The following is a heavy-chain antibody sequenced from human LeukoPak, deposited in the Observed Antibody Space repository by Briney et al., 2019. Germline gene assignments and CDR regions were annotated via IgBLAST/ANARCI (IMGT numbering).Heavy chain of an antibody. CDR1: GGSISSGSYY. Sequence: SETLSLTCTVSGGSISSGSYYWSWIRQPAGKGLEWIGRIYTSGSTNYNPSLKSRVTISVDTSKNQFSLKLSSVTAADTAVYYCARGLSSGEIDYWGQGTLVTVSS. J-gene: IGHJ4*02. CDR2: IYTSGST. CDR3: ARGLSSGEIDY. D-gene: IGHD2-15*01. V-gene: IGHV4-61*02.